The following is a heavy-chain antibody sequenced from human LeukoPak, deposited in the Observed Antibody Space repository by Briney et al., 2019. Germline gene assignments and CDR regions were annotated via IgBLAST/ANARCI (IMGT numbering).Heavy chain of an antibody. CDR2: ISYDGSNK. Sequence: PGGSLRLSCAASGFTFSTYGMHWVRQAPGKGLEWVTLISYDGSNKYYADSVKGRFTFSRDNSKNTLYLQMDSLRVEDTAVYYCAKDRWAVAGFDYWGQGTLVTVSS. CDR1: GFTFSTYG. D-gene: IGHD6-19*01. CDR3: AKDRWAVAGFDY. J-gene: IGHJ4*02. V-gene: IGHV3-30*18.